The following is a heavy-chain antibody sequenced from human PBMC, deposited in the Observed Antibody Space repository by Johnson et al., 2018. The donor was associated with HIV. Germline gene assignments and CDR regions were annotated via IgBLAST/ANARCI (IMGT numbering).Heavy chain of an antibody. J-gene: IGHJ3*02. Sequence: VQLVESGGGLVKPGGSLRLSCADSGFTFSTYAMHWVRQAPGKGLEYVSGVSSNGGKTYYANSVKGRFTISRENAKNSLYLQMNSLRAGDTAVYYCARVTNDAFDIWGQGTMVTVSS. CDR3: ARVTNDAFDI. CDR2: VSSNGGKT. CDR1: GFTFSTYA. V-gene: IGHV3-64*01.